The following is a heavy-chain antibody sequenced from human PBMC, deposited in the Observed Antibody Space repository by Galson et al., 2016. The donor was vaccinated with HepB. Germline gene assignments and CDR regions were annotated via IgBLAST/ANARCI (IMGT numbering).Heavy chain of an antibody. Sequence: SLRLSCAVSGLTFSSYNMNWVRQAPGKGLEWVSHISSRTRTTYYADSVKGRFTISRDNAKNSLYLQMNSLRAEDTAVYYCARMRSELTAGGWGRPFDHWGQGTLVTVSS. J-gene: IGHJ5*02. CDR1: GLTFSSYN. D-gene: IGHD6-13*01. CDR3: ARMRSELTAGGWGRPFDH. V-gene: IGHV3-48*01. CDR2: ISSRTRTT.